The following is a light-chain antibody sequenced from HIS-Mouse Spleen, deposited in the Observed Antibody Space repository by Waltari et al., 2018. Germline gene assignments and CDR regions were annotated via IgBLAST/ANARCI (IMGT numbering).Light chain of an antibody. CDR1: RPNTGSNY. CDR3: AAWDDSLSGVV. J-gene: IGLJ2*01. V-gene: IGLV1-47*01. CDR2: RNN. Sequence: QSVLTQPPSASGTPGQRVTLPCSGSRPNTGSNYVYWYQQPPGTAPKLLIYRNNPRPSGVPDRFSGSKSGTSASLAISGLRSEDEADYYCAAWDDSLSGVVFGGGTKLTVL.